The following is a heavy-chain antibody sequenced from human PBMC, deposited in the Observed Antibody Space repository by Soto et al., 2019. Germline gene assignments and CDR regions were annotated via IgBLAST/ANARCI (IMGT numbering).Heavy chain of an antibody. CDR1: GYTFANYY. Sequence: QVRLVQSGAEVQKPGASVKLSCEASGYTFANYYVHWVRQAPGQGLEWMEKINPSGGATTYAQKFQGRVTITWDVSAKSVYMEMRSLSGDDTAVYHCAKQTVELSLGGFDPWGQGTLVTVSS. CDR3: AKQTVELSLGGFDP. CDR2: INPSGGAT. J-gene: IGHJ5*02. V-gene: IGHV1-46*01. D-gene: IGHD3-10*01.